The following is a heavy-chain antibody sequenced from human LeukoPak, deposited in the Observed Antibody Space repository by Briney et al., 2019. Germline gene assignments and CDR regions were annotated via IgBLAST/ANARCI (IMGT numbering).Heavy chain of an antibody. J-gene: IGHJ6*02. Sequence: SQTLSLTCTVSGGSISSGSYYWSWIRQPAGKGLEWIGRIYTSGSTNYNPSLESRVTISVDTSKNQFSLKLSSVTAADTAVYYCARGHSRYYYGMDVWGQGTTVTVSS. CDR3: ARGHSRYYYGMDV. CDR2: IYTSGST. CDR1: GGSISSGSYY. V-gene: IGHV4-61*02.